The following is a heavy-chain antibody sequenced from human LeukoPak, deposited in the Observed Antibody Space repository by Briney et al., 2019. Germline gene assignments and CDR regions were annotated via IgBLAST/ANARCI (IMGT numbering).Heavy chain of an antibody. CDR1: GFTFSSYV. V-gene: IGHV3-21*01. CDR3: ARLYDGSAYHADHFDY. Sequence: GGSLRLSCAASGFTFSSYVMHWVRQAPGKGLEWVSSISSSSSYIYYADSVKGRFTISRDNAKNSLYLQMNSLRAEDTAVYYCARLYDGSAYHADHFDYWGQGTLVTVSS. CDR2: ISSSSSYI. D-gene: IGHD3-22*01. J-gene: IGHJ4*02.